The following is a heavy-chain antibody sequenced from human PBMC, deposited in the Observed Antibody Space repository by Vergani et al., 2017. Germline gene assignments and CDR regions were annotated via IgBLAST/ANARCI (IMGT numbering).Heavy chain of an antibody. CDR2: IVGHGDNT. J-gene: IGHJ4*01. Sequence: EVQLLESGGSLVQPGGSLRLSCVGSGFTFGIYAMSWVRQAPGKGLECVPSIVGHGDNTYYAGSVEGRFTNSRDKSKNTLYLQMNSLTAEDTAIYYCAEGPDSGWGLFESWGHGTLATVSS. CDR1: GFTFGIYA. CDR3: AEGPDSGWGLFES. D-gene: IGHD6-19*01. V-gene: IGHV3-23*01.